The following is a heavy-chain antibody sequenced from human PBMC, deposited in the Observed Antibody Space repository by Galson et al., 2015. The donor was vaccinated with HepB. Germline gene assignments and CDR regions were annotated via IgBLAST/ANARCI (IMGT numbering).Heavy chain of an antibody. CDR1: GYTLTELS. J-gene: IGHJ5*02. Sequence: SVKVSCKVSGYTLTELSMHWVRQAPGKGLEWMGGFDPDDGETIYAQKFQGRVTMTEDTSTDTAYMELSSLRSEDTAVYYCATPVRDDFWSRLGWFDPWGQGTLVTVSS. CDR3: ATPVRDDFWSRLGWFDP. V-gene: IGHV1-24*01. CDR2: FDPDDGET. D-gene: IGHD3-3*01.